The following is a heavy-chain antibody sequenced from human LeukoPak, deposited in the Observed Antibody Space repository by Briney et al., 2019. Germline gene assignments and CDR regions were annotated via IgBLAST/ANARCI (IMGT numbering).Heavy chain of an antibody. CDR3: AKDPSRDGYNYGILDY. CDR1: GFTFSSYA. CDR2: ISGDGGST. J-gene: IGHJ4*02. D-gene: IGHD5-24*01. Sequence: GGSLRLSRAASGFTFSSYAMSWVRQAPGKGLEWVSLISGDGGSTYYADSVKGRFTISRDNSKNSLYLQMNSLRTEDTALYYCAKDPSRDGYNYGILDYWGQGTLVTVSS. V-gene: IGHV3-43*02.